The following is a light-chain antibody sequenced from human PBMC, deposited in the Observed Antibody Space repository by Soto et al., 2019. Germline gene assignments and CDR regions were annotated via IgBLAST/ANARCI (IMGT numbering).Light chain of an antibody. CDR2: DVT. CDR1: SSDVGGYNY. CDR3: SSYTGSSTL. Sequence: QSALTQPASVSGSPGQSITISCTGISSDVGGYNYVSWYQQHPGKAPKLLIYDVTYRPSGISNRFSGSKSGNTASLTISGLLAEDEAYYYCSSYTGSSTLFGGGTKLTVL. V-gene: IGLV2-14*03. J-gene: IGLJ2*01.